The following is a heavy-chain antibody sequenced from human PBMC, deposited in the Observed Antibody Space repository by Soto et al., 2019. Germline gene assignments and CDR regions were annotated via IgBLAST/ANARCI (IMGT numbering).Heavy chain of an antibody. CDR1: AYTFTGYG. CDR2: ISAYNGNT. Sequence: XSVNVSSQATAYTFTGYGISRKRQAPGQGLEWMGWISAYNGNTNYAQKLQGRVTMTTDTSTSTAYMELRSLRSDDTAVYYCARAGVVPAANWFDPWGQRALVTVSS. CDR3: ARAGVVPAANWFDP. J-gene: IGHJ5*02. V-gene: IGHV1-18*04. D-gene: IGHD2-2*01.